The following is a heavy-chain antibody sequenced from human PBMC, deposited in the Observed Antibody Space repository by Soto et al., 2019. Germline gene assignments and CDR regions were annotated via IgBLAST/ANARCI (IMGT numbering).Heavy chain of an antibody. CDR2: INAGSGDT. V-gene: IGHV1-3*01. J-gene: IGHJ6*02. D-gene: IGHD4-17*01. Sequence: QAPLVQSGAEVKKPGAPVKVPCKASGSIFTDLVINWVRQAPGQRLEWLGCINAGSGDTKFSQKVQGRVTITRDTSATIAYRELRRLISEDPGVYYWARGTVATTGYGVDVWGQGTTVTVSS. CDR1: GSIFTDLV. CDR3: ARGTVATTGYGVDV.